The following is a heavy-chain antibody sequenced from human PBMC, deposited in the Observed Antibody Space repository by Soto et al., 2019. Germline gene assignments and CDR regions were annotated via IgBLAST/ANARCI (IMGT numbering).Heavy chain of an antibody. D-gene: IGHD1-26*01. V-gene: IGHV1-2*02. CDR2: INPNNDGT. J-gene: IGHJ4*02. CDR3: ARDLGGSRDS. Sequence: ASVKVSCKASGNTFTGYYIHWVRRAPGQGLEWMGWINPNNDGTTYGEKFQGRVTMTRDTSTSTAYMELSRLRSDDTAVYYCARDLGGSRDSWGQGTLVTVSS. CDR1: GNTFTGYY.